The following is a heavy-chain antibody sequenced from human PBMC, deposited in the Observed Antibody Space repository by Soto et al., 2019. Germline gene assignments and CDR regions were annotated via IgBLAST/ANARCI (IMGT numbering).Heavy chain of an antibody. CDR2: ISDDGNSK. CDR3: AKGVDDSGFAYYYYGMDV. J-gene: IGHJ6*02. CDR1: GFTFSIYG. V-gene: IGHV3-30*18. Sequence: PGGSLRLSCAASGFTFSIYGMHWVRQAPGKGLEWVAVISDDGNSKYYVDSVKGRFTISRDNSKNAVYLQMNSLRAEDTAVYYCAKGVDDSGFAYYYYGMDVWGQGTTVTVSS. D-gene: IGHD3-22*01.